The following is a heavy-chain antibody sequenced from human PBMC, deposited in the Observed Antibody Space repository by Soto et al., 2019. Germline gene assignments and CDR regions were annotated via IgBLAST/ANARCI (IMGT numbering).Heavy chain of an antibody. Sequence: GGSLRLSCAASGFTFSSYAMSWVRQAPGKGLEWVSGISGSGGGTYYADSMKGRFTISRDNSRSTLYLQMNGLRAEDTALYYCAKVRGFNLYYYGMDVWGQGTTVTVSS. CDR2: ISGSGGGT. D-gene: IGHD5-12*01. CDR3: AKVRGFNLYYYGMDV. CDR1: GFTFSSYA. J-gene: IGHJ6*02. V-gene: IGHV3-23*01.